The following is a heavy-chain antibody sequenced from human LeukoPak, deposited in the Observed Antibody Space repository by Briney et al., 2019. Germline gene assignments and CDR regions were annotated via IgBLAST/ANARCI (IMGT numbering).Heavy chain of an antibody. CDR3: ARRRSAILLFDY. Sequence: SETLSLTCTVSSYSITSGYYWGWIRQPPGKGLEYIGSIYHSGSTYYNPSLKSRVTISVDKSKNQFSLKLSSVTAADTAVYYCARRRSAILLFDYWGQGTLVTVSS. J-gene: IGHJ4*02. CDR2: IYHSGST. CDR1: SYSITSGYY. D-gene: IGHD2-21*01. V-gene: IGHV4-38-2*02.